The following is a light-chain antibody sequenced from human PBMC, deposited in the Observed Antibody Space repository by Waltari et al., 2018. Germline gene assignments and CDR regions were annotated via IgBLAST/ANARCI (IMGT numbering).Light chain of an antibody. CDR1: KNDIGTYNF. J-gene: IGLJ2*01. CDR2: EAT. Sequence: QSALTQPASLSGSPGQSITISCAGTKNDIGTYNFVSWFQQFPGQSPNLLVSEATKRPSGVSYRFSGSKSGNTASLTISGLQAEDEADYYCCSYAGGSRVIFGGGTKLTVL. V-gene: IGLV2-23*01. CDR3: CSYAGGSRVI.